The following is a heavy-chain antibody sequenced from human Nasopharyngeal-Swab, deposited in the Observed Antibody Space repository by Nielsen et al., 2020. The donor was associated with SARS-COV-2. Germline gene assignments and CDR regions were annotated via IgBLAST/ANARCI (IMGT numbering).Heavy chain of an antibody. D-gene: IGHD3-22*01. J-gene: IGHJ3*02. CDR3: AKDLGVGYYDSSGYYSDAFDI. CDR2: ISYDGSNK. Sequence: VRKAPGKGLEWVAVISYDGSNKYYADSVKGRFTISRDNSKNTLYLQMNSLRAEDTAVYYCAKDLGVGYYDSSGYYSDAFDIWGQGTMVTVSS. V-gene: IGHV3-30*18.